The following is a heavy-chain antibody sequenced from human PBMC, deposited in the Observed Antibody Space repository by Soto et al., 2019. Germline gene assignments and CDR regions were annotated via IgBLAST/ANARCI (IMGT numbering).Heavy chain of an antibody. V-gene: IGHV4-34*01. D-gene: IGHD4-17*01. CDR3: ARDATPVTTSDYFDY. CDR2: INHSGST. J-gene: IGHJ4*02. Sequence: SETLSLTCAVYGGSFSGYYWSWIRQPPGKGLEWIGEINHSGSTNYNPSLKSRVTISVDTSKNQLSLKLSSVTAADTAVYYCARDATPVTTSDYFDYCGQGTLVTVSS. CDR1: GGSFSGYY.